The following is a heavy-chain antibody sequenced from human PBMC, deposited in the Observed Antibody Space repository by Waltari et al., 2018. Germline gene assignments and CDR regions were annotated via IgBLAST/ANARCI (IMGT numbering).Heavy chain of an antibody. V-gene: IGHV4-34*01. CDR2: INHSGST. Sequence: QVQLQQWCAGLLKPSETLPHTCAVQGGSCSAYYWSWIGQTPGKGLEWIVEINHSGSTNYNPPLKSRVTISVDTSKNQFSLKLSSVTAADTAVYYCARGRVAARYYYYMDVWGKGTTVTVSS. J-gene: IGHJ6*03. D-gene: IGHD6-6*01. CDR3: ARGRVAARYYYYMDV. CDR1: GGSCSAYY.